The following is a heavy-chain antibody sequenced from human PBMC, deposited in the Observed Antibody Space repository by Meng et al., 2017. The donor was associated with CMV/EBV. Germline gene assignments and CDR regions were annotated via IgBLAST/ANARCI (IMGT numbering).Heavy chain of an antibody. CDR2: IRSKAYGGTT. V-gene: IGHV3-49*04. CDR1: GFTFSSYW. Sequence: GESLKISCAASGFTFSSYWMSWVRQAPGKGLEWVGFIRSKAYGGTTEYAASVKGRFTISRDDSKSIAYLQMNSLKTEDTAVYYCTYEWDVWGQGTTVTVSS. CDR3: TYEWDV. J-gene: IGHJ6*02. D-gene: IGHD3-16*01.